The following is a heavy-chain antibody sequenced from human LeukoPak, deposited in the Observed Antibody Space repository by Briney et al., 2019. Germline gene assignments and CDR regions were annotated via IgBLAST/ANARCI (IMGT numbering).Heavy chain of an antibody. D-gene: IGHD6-13*01. V-gene: IGHV7-4-1*02. Sequence: ASVKVSCKASGYTFTSYAMNWVRQAPGQGLEWMGWINTNTGNPTYAQGFTGRFVFSLDTSVTTAYLQITSLKTEDTAVYYCARWVAAADPWGQGTLVTVSS. J-gene: IGHJ5*02. CDR2: INTNTGNP. CDR1: GYTFTSYA. CDR3: ARWVAAADP.